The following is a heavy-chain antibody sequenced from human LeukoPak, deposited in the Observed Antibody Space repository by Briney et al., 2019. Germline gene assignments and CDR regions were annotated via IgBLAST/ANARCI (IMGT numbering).Heavy chain of an antibody. CDR1: GFTVSSNY. V-gene: IGHV3-53*01. Sequence: QPGGSLRLSCAASGFTVSSNYMSWLRQAPGKGLEWVSVIYSGGSTYYADSVKGRFTISRDDAKNSLHLQMTSLRDEDTAVYYCARDLISGDYTFDYWGQGTLVTVSS. CDR2: IYSGGST. D-gene: IGHD1-26*01. J-gene: IGHJ4*02. CDR3: ARDLISGDYTFDY.